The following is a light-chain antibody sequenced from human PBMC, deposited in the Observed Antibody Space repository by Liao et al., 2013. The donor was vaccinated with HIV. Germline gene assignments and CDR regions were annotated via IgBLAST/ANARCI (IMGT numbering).Light chain of an antibody. Sequence: SFDLTQPPSVSVSPGQTATISCSGNTLGDKFTAWYQQRPGQSPRMVIHEDDKRPSGIPERISGSISGDTATLTISEAQPMDEAVYYCHVWARSPDHAIFAGGTKLTVL. CDR1: TLGDKF. V-gene: IGLV3-1*01. CDR2: EDD. J-gene: IGLJ2*01. CDR3: HVWARSPDHAI.